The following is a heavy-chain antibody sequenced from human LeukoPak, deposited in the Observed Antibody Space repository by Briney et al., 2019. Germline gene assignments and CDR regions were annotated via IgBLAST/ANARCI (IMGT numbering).Heavy chain of an antibody. CDR1: GGSIISSNYY. V-gene: IGHV4-39*07. CDR3: ARARDIVVVPAAILGNWFDP. CDR2: IYHSGST. J-gene: IGHJ5*02. Sequence: SETLSLTCTVSGGSIISSNYYWGWIRQPPGKGLEWIGTIYHSGSTYYNPSLKSRVTISVDRSKNQFSLKLSSVTAADTAVYYCARARDIVVVPAAILGNWFDPWGQGTLVTVSS. D-gene: IGHD2-2*02.